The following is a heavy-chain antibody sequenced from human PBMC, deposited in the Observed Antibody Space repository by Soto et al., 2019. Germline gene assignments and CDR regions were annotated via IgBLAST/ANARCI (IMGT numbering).Heavy chain of an antibody. V-gene: IGHV4-38-2*01. CDR1: GYSIGSGYY. Sequence: SETLSLTCAVSGYSIGSGYYWAWIRQSPGKGLEWIGSIYHAGSVYYNPSLNGRVALSMDTSKNHFSLKLTSVTAADTAVYYCARTCDYYGMDVWGQGTTVTVSS. CDR2: IYHAGSV. CDR3: ARTCDYYGMDV. J-gene: IGHJ6*02.